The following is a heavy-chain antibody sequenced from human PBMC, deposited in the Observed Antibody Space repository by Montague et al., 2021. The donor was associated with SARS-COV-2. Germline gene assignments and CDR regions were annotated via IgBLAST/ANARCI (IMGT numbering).Heavy chain of an antibody. CDR1: GFSLSSSGVG. D-gene: IGHD6-19*01. J-gene: IGHJ4*02. CDR3: AHKGAMAGGVVVGGY. Sequence: PALVKPTQTLTLTCTVSGFSLSSSGVGVGWIRQPPGKALEWLALIYWDDDKRYSPSLKSRLTITKDTSKNQVVLTMTNMDPVDKATYYCAHKGAMAGGVVVGGYGGRGTLAPVPS. CDR2: IYWDDDK. V-gene: IGHV2-5*02.